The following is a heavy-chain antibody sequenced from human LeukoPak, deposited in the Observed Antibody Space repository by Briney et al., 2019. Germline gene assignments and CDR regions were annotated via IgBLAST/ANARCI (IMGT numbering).Heavy chain of an antibody. CDR2: ISGSGGST. Sequence: GGSLRLSCAASGFTFSSYAMSWVRQAPGKGLEWVSAISGSGGSTYYPDSVKGRFTISRDNSKNTLYLQMNSLRAEDTAVYYCASNLPIQLWLRTFDYWGQGTLVTVSS. V-gene: IGHV3-23*01. J-gene: IGHJ4*02. CDR3: ASNLPIQLWLRTFDY. D-gene: IGHD5-18*01. CDR1: GFTFSSYA.